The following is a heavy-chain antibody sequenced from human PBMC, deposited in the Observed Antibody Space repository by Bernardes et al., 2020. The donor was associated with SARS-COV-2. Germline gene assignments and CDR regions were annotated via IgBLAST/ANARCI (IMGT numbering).Heavy chain of an antibody. D-gene: IGHD3-3*02. CDR1: GYTFTDYY. V-gene: IGHV1-2*06. CDR3: ARSYNSIFSAFEIFSAFEI. CDR2: INPNSGGT. J-gene: IGHJ3*02. Sequence: ASVKVSCTASGYTFTDYYIHWVRQAPGQGLEWMGRINPNSGGTNSAQKFQGRVTMTRDTSITTAYMELNRLTSDDTAIYYCARSYNSIFSAFEIFSAFEIWGQGTMVTVSS.